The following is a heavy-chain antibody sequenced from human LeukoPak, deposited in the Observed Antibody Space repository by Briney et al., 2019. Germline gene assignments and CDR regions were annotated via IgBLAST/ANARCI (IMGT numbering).Heavy chain of an antibody. CDR2: ISSSSSTI. D-gene: IGHD4-17*01. CDR1: GFTFSSYS. Sequence: GGSLRLSCAASGFTFSSYSMNWVRQAPGKGLEWVSYISSSSSTIYYADSVKGRFTISRDNAKNSLYLQMNSLRAEDTAVYYCASLWYGDYGSYWGEGTLVTASS. CDR3: ASLWYGDYGSY. V-gene: IGHV3-48*01. J-gene: IGHJ4*02.